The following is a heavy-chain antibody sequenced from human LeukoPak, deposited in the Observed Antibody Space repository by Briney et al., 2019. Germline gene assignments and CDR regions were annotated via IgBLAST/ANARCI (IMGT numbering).Heavy chain of an antibody. Sequence: SVKVSCKASGVTFNNYAINWVRQAPGQGPEWMGRIIPILGTPNYAQKFQGRVTMTADKSTTTVYMELSSLRSDDTAVYYCARLFGDDILTGYYDYWGQGTLVTVSS. J-gene: IGHJ4*02. D-gene: IGHD3-9*01. CDR1: GVTFNNYA. V-gene: IGHV1-69*04. CDR3: ARLFGDDILTGYYDY. CDR2: IIPILGTP.